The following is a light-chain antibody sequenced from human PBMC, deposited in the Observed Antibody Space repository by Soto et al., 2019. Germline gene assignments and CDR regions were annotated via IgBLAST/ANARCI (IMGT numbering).Light chain of an antibody. Sequence: EIVLTQSPATLSLSPGERSTLSCRASQSVSSYLAWYQQKPGQAPRLLIYDASNRATGIPARFSGSGSGTAFTLTISSLQPEDFAVYYCQQDYNLPWTFGQGTKVDIK. V-gene: IGKV3-11*01. J-gene: IGKJ1*01. CDR3: QQDYNLPWT. CDR1: QSVSSY. CDR2: DAS.